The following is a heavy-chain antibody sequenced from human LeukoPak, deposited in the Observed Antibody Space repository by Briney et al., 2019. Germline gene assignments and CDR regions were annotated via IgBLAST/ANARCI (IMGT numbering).Heavy chain of an antibody. CDR3: ARAGRPYGDYVGD. V-gene: IGHV4-39*07. J-gene: IGHJ4*02. Sequence: SETLSLTCTVSGVSISSSSYFWDWIRQPPGKGLEWIGTISYSGSTYYNPSLKSRVTVSVDTSKNQFSLKLSSVTAADTAVYYCARAGRPYGDYVGDWGQGTLVTVSS. CDR1: GVSISSSSYF. CDR2: ISYSGST. D-gene: IGHD4-17*01.